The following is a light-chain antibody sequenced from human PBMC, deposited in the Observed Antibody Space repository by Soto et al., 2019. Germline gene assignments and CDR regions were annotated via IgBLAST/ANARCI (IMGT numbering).Light chain of an antibody. CDR2: GAS. Sequence: EIFVTQSPAILSVSPGESVTLSCRASQSVISNLAWYQQKLGQAPRLLIYGASTRASGIPARFSGSGSGTEFFLTITSLQSEDFAVYYCQQYNNWPPITFGQGTRLEIK. J-gene: IGKJ5*01. V-gene: IGKV3-15*01. CDR1: QSVISN. CDR3: QQYNNWPPIT.